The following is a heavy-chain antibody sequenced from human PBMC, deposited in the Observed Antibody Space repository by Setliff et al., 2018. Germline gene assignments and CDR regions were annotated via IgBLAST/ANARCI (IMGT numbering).Heavy chain of an antibody. V-gene: IGHV3-7*01. CDR3: ARDVYDFRTGLGGP. D-gene: IGHD3-3*01. J-gene: IGHJ5*02. Sequence: GGSLRLSCAASGFTFSNLWMAWVRQVPGKGLEWVANINEEGSAKFYVDSVKGRFTISRDNARNSLYLQMNSLRVDDTAVYYCARDVYDFRTGLGGPWGQGTLVTVSS. CDR1: GFTFSNLW. CDR2: INEEGSAK.